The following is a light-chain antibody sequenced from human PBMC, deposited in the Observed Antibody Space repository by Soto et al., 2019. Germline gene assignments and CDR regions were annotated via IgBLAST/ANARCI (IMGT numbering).Light chain of an antibody. CDR3: QQRSNWPPT. Sequence: IVRTQSPATLSVSPGERATLSCGASQRVRSDLAWYQPTLGQAPRLLIYGAFTRETGIPARFSGSGAGTECTRTISSLEPEDVAVYYCQQRSNWPPTFGGGTKVDIK. CDR2: GAF. J-gene: IGKJ4*01. CDR1: QRVRSD. V-gene: IGKV3-15*01.